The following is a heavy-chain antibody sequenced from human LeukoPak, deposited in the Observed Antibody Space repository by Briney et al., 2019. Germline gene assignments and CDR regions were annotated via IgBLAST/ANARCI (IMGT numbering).Heavy chain of an antibody. V-gene: IGHV4-4*09. CDR2: IFPGGST. J-gene: IGHJ4*02. CDR3: ARSPPAPKEFDY. D-gene: IGHD2-2*01. CDR1: GDSINSYY. Sequence: SETLSLTCTVSGDSINSYYWSWIRQSPGKGLEWIGYIFPGGSTNSNPSLKSRVIISVDTSKNQFSLKVSSVTAADTAIYYCARSPPAPKEFDYWGQGTLVTVSS.